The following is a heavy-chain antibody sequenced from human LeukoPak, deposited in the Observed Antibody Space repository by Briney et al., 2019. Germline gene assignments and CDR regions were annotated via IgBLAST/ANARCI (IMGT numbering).Heavy chain of an antibody. Sequence: GGSLRLSCAASGFTFSSYAMSWVRQAPGKGLEWVSAISGSGGSTYYADSVKGRFTISRDNSKNTLYLQMNSLRAEDTAVYYCAKGARYSSSSPEPNHYYYYYMDVWGKGTTVTVSS. CDR1: GFTFSSYA. CDR3: AKGARYSSSSPEPNHYYYYYMDV. V-gene: IGHV3-23*01. CDR2: ISGSGGST. J-gene: IGHJ6*03. D-gene: IGHD6-6*01.